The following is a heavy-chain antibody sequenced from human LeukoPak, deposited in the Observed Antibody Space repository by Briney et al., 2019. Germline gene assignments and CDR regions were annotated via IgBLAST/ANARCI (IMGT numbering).Heavy chain of an antibody. J-gene: IGHJ4*02. D-gene: IGHD3-22*01. CDR1: GDSVSSNSAA. CDR3: ARDPGGYYYDSSGYYYGGSGYFDY. V-gene: IGHV6-1*01. CDR2: TYYRSKWYN. Sequence: SQTLSLTCAISGDSVSSNSAAWNWIRQSPSRGLEWLGRTYYRSKWYNDYAVSVKSRITINPDTSKNQFSLQLNSVTPEDTAVYYCARDPGGYYYDSSGYYYGGSGYFDYWGQGTLVTVSS.